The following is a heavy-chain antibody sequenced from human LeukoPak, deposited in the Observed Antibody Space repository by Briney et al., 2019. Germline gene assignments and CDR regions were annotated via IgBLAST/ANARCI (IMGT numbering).Heavy chain of an antibody. CDR1: GFTFSSYS. D-gene: IGHD6-19*01. CDR3: ARGDGSGWNGGRVYYFDC. Sequence: GGSLRLSCAASGFTFSSYSMNWVRQTPGKGLGWVSSISSSISYIYYADSVKGRFTISREHAKNPLHLQMTSLRAENTPVFYCARGDGSGWNGGRVYYFDCWGQGTLVTVS. J-gene: IGHJ4*02. CDR2: ISSSISYI. V-gene: IGHV3-21*01.